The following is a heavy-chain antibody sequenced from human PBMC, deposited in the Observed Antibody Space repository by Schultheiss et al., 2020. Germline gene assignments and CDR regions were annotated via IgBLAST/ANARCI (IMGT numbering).Heavy chain of an antibody. CDR2: IYYSGST. CDR3: ARDRIPDAFDI. J-gene: IGHJ3*02. Sequence: SETLSLTCTVSGGSISSYYWSWIRQPPGKGLEWIGYIYYSGSTNYNPSLKSRVTMSVDTSKNQFSLKLSSVTAADTAVYYCARDRIPDAFDIWGQGTMVTVSS. V-gene: IGHV4-59*12. CDR1: GGSISSYY. D-gene: IGHD2-21*01.